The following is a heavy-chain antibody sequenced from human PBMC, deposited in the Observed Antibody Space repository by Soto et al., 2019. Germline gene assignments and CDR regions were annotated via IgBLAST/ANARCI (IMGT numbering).Heavy chain of an antibody. D-gene: IGHD4-17*01. CDR3: ARGRTVRDWFDP. CDR1: GYTFTSYA. Sequence: GASVKVSCKASGYTFTSYAMHWVRQAPGQRLEWMGWINAGNGNTKYSQKFQGRVTITRDTSASTAYMELSSLRSEDTAVYYCARGRTVRDWFDPWGQGTLVTVSS. J-gene: IGHJ5*02. CDR2: INAGNGNT. V-gene: IGHV1-3*01.